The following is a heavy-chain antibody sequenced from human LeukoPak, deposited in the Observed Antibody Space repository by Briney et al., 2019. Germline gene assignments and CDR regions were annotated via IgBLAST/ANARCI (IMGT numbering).Heavy chain of an antibody. CDR2: INAGNGNT. V-gene: IGHV1-3*01. D-gene: IGHD6-13*01. CDR3: ARDLVSSRATGPWGY. Sequence: GASVKVSCKASGYTFTSYAMHWVRQAPGQRLEWMGWINAGNGNTKYSQKFQGRVTITRDTSASTAYMELSSLRSEGTAVYCCARDLVSSRATGPWGYWGQGTLVTVSS. CDR1: GYTFTSYA. J-gene: IGHJ4*02.